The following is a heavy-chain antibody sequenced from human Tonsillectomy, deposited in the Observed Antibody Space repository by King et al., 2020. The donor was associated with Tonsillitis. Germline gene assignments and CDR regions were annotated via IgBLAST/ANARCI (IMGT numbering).Heavy chain of an antibody. V-gene: IGHV3-30-3*01. CDR2: ISYDGSNK. D-gene: IGHD3-10*01. Sequence: VQLVESGGGVVQPGRSLRLSCAASGFTFSSYAMHWVRQAPGKGLEWVAVISYDGSNKYYADSVKGRFTISRDNSKNTLYLQMNSLRAEDTAVYYCARVNYYGSVSYRRALDYWGQGTLVTVSS. CDR1: GFTFSSYA. J-gene: IGHJ4*02. CDR3: ARVNYYGSVSYRRALDY.